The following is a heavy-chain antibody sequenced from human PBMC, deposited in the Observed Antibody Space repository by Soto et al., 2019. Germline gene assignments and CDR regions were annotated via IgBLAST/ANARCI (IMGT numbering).Heavy chain of an antibody. Sequence: EVQLVESGGGLVQPGGSLRLSCAASGFTFGNYWMHWVRQAPGKELVWVSRINNDGRSTSYAHSVKGRFTISRDNAKNTLYLQMNSLRVDDSAVYYCARDVDTDFDYWGQGTLVTVSS. CDR1: GFTFGNYW. CDR3: ARDVDTDFDY. J-gene: IGHJ4*02. D-gene: IGHD5-18*01. V-gene: IGHV3-74*01. CDR2: INNDGRST.